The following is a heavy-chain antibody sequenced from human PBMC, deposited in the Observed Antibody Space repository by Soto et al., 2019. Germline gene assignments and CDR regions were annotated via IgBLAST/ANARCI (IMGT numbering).Heavy chain of an antibody. CDR2: IYYSGST. CDR1: GGSISSGDYY. V-gene: IGHV4-30-4*01. CDR3: ARENVVALWWFDP. D-gene: IGHD2-15*01. J-gene: IGHJ5*02. Sequence: QVQLQESGPGLVKPSQTLSLTCTVSGGSISSGDYYWSWIRQPPGKGLEWIGYIYYSGSTYYNPSLKSRVTISLDTSKNQFSLKLSSVTVADTAVYYCARENVVALWWFDPWGQGTLVTVSS.